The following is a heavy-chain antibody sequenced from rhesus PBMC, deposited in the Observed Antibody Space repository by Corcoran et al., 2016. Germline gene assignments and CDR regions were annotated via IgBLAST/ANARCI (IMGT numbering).Heavy chain of an antibody. CDR1: GFTFSDYY. J-gene: IGHJ3*01. Sequence: EVQLVEAGGGLVQPGGALRLPCAASGFTFSDYYMSWVRQAPGKGLEWVSSISSASSYIYYADSVKGRFTISRDNAKNSLSLQMNSLKTEDTAVYYCTRCYYSGAAFDFWGQGLRVTVSS. V-gene: IGHV3S4*01. CDR3: TRCYYSGAAFDF. D-gene: IGHD3-16*01. CDR2: ISSASSYI.